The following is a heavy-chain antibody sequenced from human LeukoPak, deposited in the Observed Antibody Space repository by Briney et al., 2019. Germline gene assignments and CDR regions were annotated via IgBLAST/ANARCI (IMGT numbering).Heavy chain of an antibody. Sequence: GASVKLSCKASGYTFTSYAMHWVRQAPGQRLEWMGWINGGNGNTKYSQKFQGRVTITRDTSASTAYMELSSLRSEDTAVYYCAREGVALAAAGPDYWGQGTLVTVSS. D-gene: IGHD6-13*01. CDR1: GYTFTSYA. CDR3: AREGVALAAAGPDY. CDR2: INGGNGNT. V-gene: IGHV1-3*01. J-gene: IGHJ4*02.